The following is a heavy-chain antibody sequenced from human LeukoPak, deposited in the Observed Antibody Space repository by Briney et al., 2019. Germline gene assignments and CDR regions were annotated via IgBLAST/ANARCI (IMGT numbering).Heavy chain of an antibody. CDR2: ISGSGGST. CDR1: GFTFSSYH. Sequence: GGSLRLSCAASGFTFSSYHMSWVRQAPGKGLEWVSAISGSGGSTYYADSVKGRCTISRDNSRNTLYLQMNSLRAGDTAIYYCTKEESSSGYFDCWGQGTLVTVSS. V-gene: IGHV3-23*01. CDR3: TKEESSSGYFDC. J-gene: IGHJ4*02. D-gene: IGHD6-6*01.